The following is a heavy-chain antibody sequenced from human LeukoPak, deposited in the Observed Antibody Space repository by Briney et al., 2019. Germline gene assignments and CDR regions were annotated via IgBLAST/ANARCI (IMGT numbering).Heavy chain of an antibody. J-gene: IGHJ5*02. CDR3: ARPTSSGWFDP. CDR2: IYTSGST. CDR1: GGSISSGSYY. V-gene: IGHV4-61*02. D-gene: IGHD6-19*01. Sequence: SETLSLTCTVSGGSISSGSYYWSWIRQPAGKGLEWIGRIYTSGSTNHNPSLKSRVTISVDTSKNQFSLKLSSVTAADTAVYYCARPTSSGWFDPWGQGTLVTVSS.